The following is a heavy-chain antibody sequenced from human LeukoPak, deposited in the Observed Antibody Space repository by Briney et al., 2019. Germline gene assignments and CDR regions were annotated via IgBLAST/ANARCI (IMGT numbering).Heavy chain of an antibody. Sequence: SETLSLTCAVYGGSFSGYYWSWIRQPPGKGLEWIGEINHSGSTNYNPSPKSRVTISVGTSKNQFSLKLSSVTAADTAVYYCARGVTMVRGVIPRAFDIWGQGTMVTVSS. D-gene: IGHD3-10*01. CDR3: ARGVTMVRGVIPRAFDI. J-gene: IGHJ3*02. CDR2: INHSGST. CDR1: GGSFSGYY. V-gene: IGHV4-34*01.